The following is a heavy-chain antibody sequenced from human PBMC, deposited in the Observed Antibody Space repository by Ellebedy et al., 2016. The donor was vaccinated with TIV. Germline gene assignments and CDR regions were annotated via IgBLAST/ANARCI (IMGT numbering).Heavy chain of an antibody. CDR3: ARGWGTGSTRKLYFQH. D-gene: IGHD3-10*01. Sequence: GESLKISCEASGIIFSSYWMHWVRQAPGKGLLWVSRINSDGSSTTYADSVKGRFTISRDNAKNSLYLQMNSLRAEETAVYYCARGWGTGSTRKLYFQHWGQGTPVTVSS. V-gene: IGHV3-74*03. CDR1: GIIFSSYW. J-gene: IGHJ1*01. CDR2: INSDGSST.